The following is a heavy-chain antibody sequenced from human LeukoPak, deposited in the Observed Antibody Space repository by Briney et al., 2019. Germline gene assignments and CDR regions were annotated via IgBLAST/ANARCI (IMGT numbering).Heavy chain of an antibody. CDR1: RFTFSTYA. D-gene: IGHD6-13*01. J-gene: IGHJ4*02. Sequence: GGSLRLSCAVSRFTFSTYAMHWVRQAPGKGLEWVTLISYDGSNKYYADSVKGRFTISRDNSKNTLYLQMNSLRPEDTALYYCAKGTSSWHEFDYWGQGTLVTVSS. V-gene: IGHV3-30*04. CDR2: ISYDGSNK. CDR3: AKGTSSWHEFDY.